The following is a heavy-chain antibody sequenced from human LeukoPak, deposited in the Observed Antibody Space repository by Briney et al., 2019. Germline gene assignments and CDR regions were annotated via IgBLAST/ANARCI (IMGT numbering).Heavy chain of an antibody. D-gene: IGHD3-10*01. J-gene: IGHJ6*03. CDR1: GFTFSSYD. V-gene: IGHV3-13*01. CDR3: ARGNYYGSGSLPEHYYYMDV. CDR2: IGTAGDT. Sequence: GGSLRLSCAASGFTFSSYDMHWVRQATGKGLEWVSAIGTAGDTYYPGSVKGRFTISRENAKNSLYLQMNSLRAGDTAVYYCARGNYYGSGSLPEHYYYMDVWGKGTTVTVSS.